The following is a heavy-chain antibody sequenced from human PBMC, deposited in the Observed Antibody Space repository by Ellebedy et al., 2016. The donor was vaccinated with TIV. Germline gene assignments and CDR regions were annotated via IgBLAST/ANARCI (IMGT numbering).Heavy chain of an antibody. D-gene: IGHD4-17*01. J-gene: IGHJ5*02. Sequence: GGSLRLSCAASGFSFRSYWMSWVRQAPGKGLEWVANIYQDGSDQYYADSVKGRSTISRDNANKSLFLQMNSLRVDDTAVYYCARRGSYGDYAVQVNSWFDTWGQGTLVSVSS. V-gene: IGHV3-7*01. CDR2: IYQDGSDQ. CDR3: ARRGSYGDYAVQVNSWFDT. CDR1: GFSFRSYW.